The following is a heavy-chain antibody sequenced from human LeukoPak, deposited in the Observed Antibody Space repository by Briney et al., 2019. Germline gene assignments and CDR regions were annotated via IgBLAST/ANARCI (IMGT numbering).Heavy chain of an antibody. V-gene: IGHV3-23*01. Sequence: GGSLGLSCAASGFTFSSYAMSWVRQAPGKGLEWVSAISGSGGSTYYADSVKGRFTISRDNSKNTLYLQMNSLRAEDTAVYYCAKGLAVARYYFDYWGQGTLVTVSS. CDR1: GFTFSSYA. CDR2: ISGSGGST. D-gene: IGHD6-19*01. CDR3: AKGLAVARYYFDY. J-gene: IGHJ4*02.